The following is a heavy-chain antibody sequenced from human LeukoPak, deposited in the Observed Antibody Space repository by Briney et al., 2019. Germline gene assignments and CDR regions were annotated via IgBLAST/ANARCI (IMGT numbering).Heavy chain of an antibody. CDR3: ARGVLVRGVIGSVDY. CDR1: GSSFTRYW. J-gene: IGHJ4*02. CDR2: IYPGDSDT. V-gene: IGHV5-51*01. Sequence: GESLQISCKGSGSSFTRYWIGWVRQMPGKGLEWMGIIYPGDSDTRYSPSFQGQVTISADKSISTAYLQWSRLKASDTAMYYCARGVLVRGVIGSVDYWGQGTLVTVSS. D-gene: IGHD3-10*01.